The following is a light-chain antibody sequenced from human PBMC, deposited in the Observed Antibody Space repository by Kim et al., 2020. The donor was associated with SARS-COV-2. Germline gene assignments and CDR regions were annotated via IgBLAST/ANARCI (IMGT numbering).Light chain of an antibody. V-gene: IGLV1-44*01. CDR3: VAWDDSLNGSV. CDR2: SND. J-gene: IGLJ3*02. CDR1: STNIGSNV. Sequence: GQRVTISCSGRSTNIGSNVVNWYQQLPGTAPKLRMYSNDYRPSGVPDRFSGSKSGTSASLAISGLQSEDEADYYCVAWDDSLNGSVFGGGTQLTVL.